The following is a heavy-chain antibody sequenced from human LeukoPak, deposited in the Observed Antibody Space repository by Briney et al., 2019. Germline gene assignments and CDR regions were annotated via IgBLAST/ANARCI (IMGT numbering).Heavy chain of an antibody. D-gene: IGHD5-12*01. J-gene: IGHJ4*02. CDR1: GGSFSGYY. V-gene: IGHV4-34*01. CDR3: ARDRGPYSGYDSYYFDY. CDR2: INHSGST. Sequence: TSETLSLTCAVYGGSFSGYYWSWIRQPPGKGLEWIGEINHSGSTNYNPSLKSRVTISVDTSKNQFSLKLSSVTAADTAVYYCARDRGPYSGYDSYYFDYWGQGTLVTVSS.